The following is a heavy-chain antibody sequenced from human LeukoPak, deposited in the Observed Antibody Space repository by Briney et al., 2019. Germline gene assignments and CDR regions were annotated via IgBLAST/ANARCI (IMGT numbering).Heavy chain of an antibody. Sequence: GGSLRLSCAASGFTVSNNYMNWVRQAPGKGLEWVSLIYSGGTTYYADSVKGRFTISRDGSKNTLYLQMNSLRVEDTAVYYCARDPPAVTANTYGWGQGTLVTASS. J-gene: IGHJ4*02. CDR2: IYSGGTT. D-gene: IGHD5-18*01. V-gene: IGHV3-66*01. CDR1: GFTVSNNY. CDR3: ARDPPAVTANTYG.